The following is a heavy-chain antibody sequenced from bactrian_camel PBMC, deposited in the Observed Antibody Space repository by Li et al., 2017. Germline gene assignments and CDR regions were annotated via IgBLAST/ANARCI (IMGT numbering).Heavy chain of an antibody. CDR2: VDSDGSA. CDR1: GFPYNDYC. J-gene: IGHJ4*01. Sequence: DVQLVVSGGGSVQTGGSLRLSCAISGFPYNDYCMGWFRQAPGKEREGVVVVDSDGSATYLDSVKGRFILSQVDAENALYLKMNNLEPEDTGTYYCAATREWLTISRTQPARYNIWGQGTQVTVS. CDR3: AATREWLTISRTQPARYNI. D-gene: IGHD2*01. V-gene: IGHV3S67*01.